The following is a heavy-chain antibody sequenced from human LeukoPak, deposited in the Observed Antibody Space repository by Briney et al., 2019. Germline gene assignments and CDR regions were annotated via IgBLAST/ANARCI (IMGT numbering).Heavy chain of an antibody. J-gene: IGHJ6*02. V-gene: IGHV5-51*01. CDR3: VRHYGDHDILAGLYPYGMDV. D-gene: IGHD3-9*01. CDR1: GYTFTMYW. CDR2: IYPGDSDI. Sequence: GESLKISCKGSGYTFTMYWIGWVRQMTGKGLEWMGIIYPGDSDIKYSPSFQGQVTMSADTSISTAYLQWSSLKASDTAMYYCVRHYGDHDILAGLYPYGMDVWGQGTTVIVSS.